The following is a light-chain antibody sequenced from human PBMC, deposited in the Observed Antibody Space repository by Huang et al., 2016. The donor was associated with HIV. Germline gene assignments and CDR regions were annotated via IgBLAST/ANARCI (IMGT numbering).Light chain of an antibody. J-gene: IGKJ2*01. Sequence: EIVLTQSPGTLSLSPGERATLSCRASQSVSSSYLAWYQQKPGQDPRLLIYGASSRATGIPDRFSGSGSGTDFTLTITRLEPEDFAVYYCQQYGSSAGYTFGQGTKLEIK. CDR2: GAS. V-gene: IGKV3-20*01. CDR1: QSVSSSY. CDR3: QQYGSSAGYT.